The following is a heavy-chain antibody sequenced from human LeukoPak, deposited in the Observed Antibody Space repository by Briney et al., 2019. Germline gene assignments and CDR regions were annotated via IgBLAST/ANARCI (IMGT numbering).Heavy chain of an antibody. CDR2: ISGSGGST. V-gene: IGHV3-23*01. J-gene: IGHJ4*02. CDR1: GFTFSSYA. Sequence: HPGGSLRLSCAASGFTFSSYAMSWVRQAPGKGLEWVSAISGSGGSTYYADSVKGRFTISRDNSKNTLYLQMNSLRAEDTAVYYCAKWPLPREMGGTLTYYFDYGGQEPLAPVPS. CDR3: AKWPLPREMGGTLTYYFDY. D-gene: IGHD5-24*01.